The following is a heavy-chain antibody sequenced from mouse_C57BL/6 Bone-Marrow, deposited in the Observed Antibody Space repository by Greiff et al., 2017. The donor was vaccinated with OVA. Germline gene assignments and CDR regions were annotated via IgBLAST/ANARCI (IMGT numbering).Heavy chain of an antibody. V-gene: IGHV5-16*01. J-gene: IGHJ4*01. Sequence: EVKLVESEGGLVQPGSSMKLSCTASGFTFSDYYMAWVRQVPDRGLEWVANLNYDGSSTYYLDSLKSRFIISRDNAKNILYLQMSSLKSEDTATYYCARAAYGNYVYYYAMDYWGQGTSVTVSS. CDR1: GFTFSDYY. CDR3: ARAAYGNYVYYYAMDY. D-gene: IGHD2-1*01. CDR2: LNYDGSST.